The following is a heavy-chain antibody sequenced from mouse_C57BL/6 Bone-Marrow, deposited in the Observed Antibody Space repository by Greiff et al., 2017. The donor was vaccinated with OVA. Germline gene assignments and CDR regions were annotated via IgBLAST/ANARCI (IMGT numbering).Heavy chain of an antibody. J-gene: IGHJ1*03. CDR2: ISSGGGYI. Sequence: EVKLVESGEGLVKPGGSLKLSCAASGFTFSSYAMSWVRQTPEKRLEWVAYISSGGGYIYYADTVKGRFTISRDNARNTLYLKMSSLKSEGTAMYYCTRDDSNYGAWYFDVWGTGTTVTVSS. CDR3: TRDDSNYGAWYFDV. V-gene: IGHV5-9-1*02. CDR1: GFTFSSYA. D-gene: IGHD2-5*01.